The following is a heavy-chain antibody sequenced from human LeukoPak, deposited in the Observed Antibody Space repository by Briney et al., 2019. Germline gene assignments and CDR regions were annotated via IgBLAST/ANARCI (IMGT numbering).Heavy chain of an antibody. J-gene: IGHJ3*02. CDR1: GGTFSSYA. V-gene: IGHV1-69*04. Sequence: SVKVSCKASGGTFSSYAISWVRQAPGQGLEWMGRIIPILGIANYAQKFQGRVTITADKSTSTAYMELSSLGSEDTAVYYCALTTVTTAAFDIWGQGTMVTVSS. CDR2: IIPILGIA. CDR3: ALTTVTTAAFDI. D-gene: IGHD4-17*01.